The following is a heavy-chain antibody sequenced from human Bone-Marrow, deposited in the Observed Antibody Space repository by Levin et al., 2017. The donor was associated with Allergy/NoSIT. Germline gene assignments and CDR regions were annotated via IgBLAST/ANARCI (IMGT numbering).Heavy chain of an antibody. CDR1: GLTFSNYA. Sequence: GESLKISCAASGLTFSNYAMHWVRQAPGKGLEWVAVISYDGTKKYYADSVKGRHTISRDNSNNTLYLQMNSLRTDDTAVYYCTRSRVGTSSYYFKYWGQGTLVTVSS. CDR2: ISYDGTKK. D-gene: IGHD2-2*01. V-gene: IGHV3-30*04. CDR3: TRSRVGTSSYYFKY. J-gene: IGHJ4*02.